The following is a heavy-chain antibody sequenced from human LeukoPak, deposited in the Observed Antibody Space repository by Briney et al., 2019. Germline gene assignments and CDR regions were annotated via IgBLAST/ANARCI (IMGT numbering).Heavy chain of an antibody. J-gene: IGHJ6*02. V-gene: IGHV3-30*03. CDR3: ARDRTRVTRVRGVPPYFYYYGMDV. CDR1: GFTFSTYG. D-gene: IGHD3-10*01. Sequence: GGSLRLSCAASGFTFSTYGMHWVRQAPGKGLEWVAVISYDGSNKFYSDSVRGRFTISRDNSKNTLYLQMISLRAEDTAVYYCARDRTRVTRVRGVPPYFYYYGMDVWGRGTTATVSS. CDR2: ISYDGSNK.